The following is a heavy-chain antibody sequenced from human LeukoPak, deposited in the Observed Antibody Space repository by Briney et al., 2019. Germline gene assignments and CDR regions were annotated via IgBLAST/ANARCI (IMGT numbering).Heavy chain of an antibody. CDR1: GYTFTSYF. Sequence: ASLKIPCKSSGYTFTSYFIHWVRQIPRQGLGWMRIINPSGGSTSYAQKFQGRVTMTRDTSISTAYMELSRLRSDDTAVYYCARDRIAVAGGFDYWSQGTLVTVSS. D-gene: IGHD6-19*01. J-gene: IGHJ4*02. CDR3: ARDRIAVAGGFDY. V-gene: IGHV1-46*01. CDR2: INPSGGST.